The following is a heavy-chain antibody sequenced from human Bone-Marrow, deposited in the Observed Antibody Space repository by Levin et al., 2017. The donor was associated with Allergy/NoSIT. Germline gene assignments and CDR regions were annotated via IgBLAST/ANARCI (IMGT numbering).Heavy chain of an antibody. CDR2: ISNDGRAT. D-gene: IGHD3-10*01. CDR1: TYTFINSW. CDR3: ATVPFGSGAFHS. V-gene: IGHV3-74*03. Sequence: GESLKISCAVPTYTFINSWMHWVRQTPRKGLEWVSRISNDGRATTYADSVKGRFTISRDDAKSTVYLQMNSLTAEDTAVYYCATVPFGSGAFHSWGQGTLVTVSS. J-gene: IGHJ4*02.